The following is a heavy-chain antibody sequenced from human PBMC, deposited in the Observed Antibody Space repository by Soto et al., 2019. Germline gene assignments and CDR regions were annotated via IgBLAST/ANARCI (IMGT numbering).Heavy chain of an antibody. CDR3: ARTSLVVPAATREDY. J-gene: IGHJ4*02. D-gene: IGHD2-15*01. CDR2: VNSDGSST. CDR1: GFTFSSYC. Sequence: EVQLVESGGGLVQPGGALRLSCAASGFTFSSYCMHGVRQAPGKGLVWVSRVNSDGSSTSYADSVKGRFTISRDNAKNTVYLQMNSLRAEDTAVYYCARTSLVVPAATREDYWGQGTLVTVSS. V-gene: IGHV3-74*01.